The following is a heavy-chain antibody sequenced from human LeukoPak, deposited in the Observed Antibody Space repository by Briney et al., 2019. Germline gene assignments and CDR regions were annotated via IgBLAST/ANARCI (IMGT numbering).Heavy chain of an antibody. CDR1: GFTFSSYA. J-gene: IGHJ4*02. Sequence: PGGSLRLSCAASGFTFSSYAMHWVRQAPGKGLEWVAVISYDGSNKYYADSVKGRFTISRDNSKNTLYLQMNSLRAEDTAVYYCARDSGSTYYDYVWGSYPSDYWGQGTLVTVSS. V-gene: IGHV3-30*14. CDR3: ARDSGSTYYDYVWGSYPSDY. D-gene: IGHD3-16*01. CDR2: ISYDGSNK.